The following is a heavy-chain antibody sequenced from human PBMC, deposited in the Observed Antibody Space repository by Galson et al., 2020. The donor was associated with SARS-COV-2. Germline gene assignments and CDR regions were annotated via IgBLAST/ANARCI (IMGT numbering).Heavy chain of an antibody. CDR3: ARDPTPGIAAAGTYYYYYMDV. J-gene: IGHJ6*03. CDR2: ISSSSSTI. Sequence: GESLKISCAASGFTFSSYSMNWVRQAPGKGLEWVSYISSSSSTIYYADSVKGRFTISRDNAKNSLYLQMNSLRAEDTAVYYCARDPTPGIAAAGTYYYYYMDVWGKWTTGTVSS. CDR1: GFTFSSYS. V-gene: IGHV3-48*01. D-gene: IGHD6-13*01.